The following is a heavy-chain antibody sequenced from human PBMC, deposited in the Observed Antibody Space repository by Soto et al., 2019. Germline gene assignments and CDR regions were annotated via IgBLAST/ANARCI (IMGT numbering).Heavy chain of an antibody. CDR3: ALHYGSGSNYYYYGMDV. CDR2: IIPIFGTA. V-gene: IGHV1-69*12. D-gene: IGHD3-10*01. CDR1: GGTFSSYA. J-gene: IGHJ6*02. Sequence: QVQLVQSGAEVKKPGSSVKVSCKASGGTFSSYAISWVRQAPGQGLEWMGGIIPIFGTADYAQKFQGRVTITADESTSTAYMEMSSLRSEDTAVYYCALHYGSGSNYYYYGMDVWGQGTTVTVSS.